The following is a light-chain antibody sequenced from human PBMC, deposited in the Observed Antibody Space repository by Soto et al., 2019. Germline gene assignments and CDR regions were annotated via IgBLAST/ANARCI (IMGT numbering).Light chain of an antibody. Sequence: ELVLTQSPGTLSLSPGERATLSCRASETVAGSYLAWYQQKPGQAPRLLIYDASSRATGIPDRFSGSGSGTDFTLTISRLEPEDFAVYYCQQYGSSPLITFGQGTRLEIK. CDR1: ETVAGSY. V-gene: IGKV3-20*01. CDR3: QQYGSSPLIT. J-gene: IGKJ5*01. CDR2: DAS.